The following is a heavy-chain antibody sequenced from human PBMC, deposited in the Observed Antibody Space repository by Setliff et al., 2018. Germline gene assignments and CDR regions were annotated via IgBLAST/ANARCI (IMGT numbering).Heavy chain of an antibody. CDR2: LNNDGTTI. CDR1: GFTFSTYG. J-gene: IGHJ4*02. V-gene: IGHV3-48*04. D-gene: IGHD6-25*01. CDR3: VRDTTSGWMLTN. Sequence: PGGSLRLSCAASGFTFSTYGLNWVRQAPGKGLEWISYLNNDGTTIYYADSVRGRFIISRDNARDSLYLQMNSLRAEDTAVYYCVRDTTSGWMLTNWGQGTLVTVSS.